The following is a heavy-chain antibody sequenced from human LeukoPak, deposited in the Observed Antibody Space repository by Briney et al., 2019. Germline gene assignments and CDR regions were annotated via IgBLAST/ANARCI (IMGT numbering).Heavy chain of an antibody. CDR3: VTYLLAAAGDADY. Sequence: ASVKVPCKVSGYTLTELSMHWVRQAPGKGLEWMGGFDPEDGETIYAQKFQGRVTMTEDTSTDTAYMELSSLRSEDTAVYYCVTYLLAAAGDADYWGQGTLVTVSS. CDR1: GYTLTELS. CDR2: FDPEDGET. V-gene: IGHV1-24*01. D-gene: IGHD6-13*01. J-gene: IGHJ4*02.